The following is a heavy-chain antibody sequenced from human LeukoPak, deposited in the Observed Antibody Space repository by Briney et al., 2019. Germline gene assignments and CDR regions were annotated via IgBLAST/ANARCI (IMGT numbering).Heavy chain of an antibody. CDR1: GGSFSGYY. CDR2: INHSGST. CDR3: AGFIAAPYYFDY. D-gene: IGHD6-13*01. J-gene: IGHJ4*02. V-gene: IGHV4-34*01. Sequence: SETLSLTCAVYGGSFSGYYWSWIRQPPGKGLEWIGEINHSGSTNYNPSLKSRVTISVDTSKNQFSLKLSSVTAEDTAVYYCAGFIAAPYYFDYWGRGTLVTVSS.